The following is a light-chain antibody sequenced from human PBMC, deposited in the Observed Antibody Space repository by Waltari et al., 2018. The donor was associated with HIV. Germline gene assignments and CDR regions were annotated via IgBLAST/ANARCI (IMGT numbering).Light chain of an antibody. CDR2: DAT. CDR1: QSVSSNY. CDR3: QQYGSSHFT. Sequence: EVLLTQSPATLSVSPGERATLSCRAGQSVSSNYLAWYQQRPGQAPRLLIYDATNRATGIPDRFSGGGSGTNFTLTITRLEPEDFAVYYCQQYGSSHFTFGPGTKVEI. V-gene: IGKV3-20*01. J-gene: IGKJ3*01.